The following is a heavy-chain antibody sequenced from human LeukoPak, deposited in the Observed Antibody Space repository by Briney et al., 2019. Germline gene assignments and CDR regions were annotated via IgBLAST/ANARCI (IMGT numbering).Heavy chain of an antibody. Sequence: ASVRVSCKASGYTFTSYGISWVRQAPGQGLEWMGWISAYNGNTNYAQKLQGRVTMTTDTSTSTAYMELRSLRSDDTAVYYCARDRGYSGYDPGGFDYWGQGTLVTVSS. V-gene: IGHV1-18*01. D-gene: IGHD5-12*01. CDR2: ISAYNGNT. CDR1: GYTFTSYG. J-gene: IGHJ4*02. CDR3: ARDRGYSGYDPGGFDY.